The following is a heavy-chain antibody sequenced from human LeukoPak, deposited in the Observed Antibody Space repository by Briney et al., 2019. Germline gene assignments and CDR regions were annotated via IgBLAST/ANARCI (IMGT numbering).Heavy chain of an antibody. CDR1: GFTFSSYA. Sequence: GGSLRLSCAASGFTFSSYAMSWVRQAPGKGLEWVSAISGSGGSTYYADSVKGRFTISRDNSKNTLYLQMNSLRAEDTAVYYCAKGRGVLLWFGVHWWGRGTLVTVSS. CDR2: ISGSGGST. D-gene: IGHD3-10*01. J-gene: IGHJ4*02. CDR3: AKGRGVLLWFGVHW. V-gene: IGHV3-23*01.